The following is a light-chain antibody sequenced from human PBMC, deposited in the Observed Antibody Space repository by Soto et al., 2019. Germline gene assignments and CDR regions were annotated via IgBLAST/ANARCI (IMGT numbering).Light chain of an antibody. CDR1: QTVSVY. V-gene: IGKV1-39*01. CDR2: SAS. Sequence: DIQMTQSPSSLSASVGDSVTITCRASQTVSVYLNWYQQKPGKAPKLLIYSASTLQSGVPSRFSGSGSGTDFTLTISSLQPEDFATYFCQQSYSTPPEYTFGPGTKGDL. CDR3: QQSYSTPPEYT. J-gene: IGKJ3*01.